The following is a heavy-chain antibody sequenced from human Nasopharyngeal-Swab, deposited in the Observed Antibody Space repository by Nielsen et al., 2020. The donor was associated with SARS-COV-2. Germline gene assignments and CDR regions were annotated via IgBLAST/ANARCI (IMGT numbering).Heavy chain of an antibody. V-gene: IGHV3-21*01. D-gene: IGHD4-17*01. Sequence: WIRQPPGKGLEWVSSISTSSTNLYYADSVKGRFTISRDNARNSLYLQMNSLRVEDTAVYYCARGPAGSYGDFDYWGLGILVTVSS. CDR3: ARGPAGSYGDFDY. CDR2: ISTSSTNL. J-gene: IGHJ4*02.